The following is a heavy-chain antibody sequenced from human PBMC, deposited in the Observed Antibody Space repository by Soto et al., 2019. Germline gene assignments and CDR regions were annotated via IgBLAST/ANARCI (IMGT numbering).Heavy chain of an antibody. J-gene: IGHJ6*02. D-gene: IGHD2-15*01. Sequence: ASVKVSCKASGYTFTSYGISWVRQAPGQGLEWMGWISAYNGNTNYAQKLQGRVTMTTDTSTSTAYMELRSLRSDDTAVYYCVRVECSGGSCYSDYYYYYGMDVWGQGTTVTVSS. CDR3: VRVECSGGSCYSDYYYYYGMDV. V-gene: IGHV1-18*01. CDR2: ISAYNGNT. CDR1: GYTFTSYG.